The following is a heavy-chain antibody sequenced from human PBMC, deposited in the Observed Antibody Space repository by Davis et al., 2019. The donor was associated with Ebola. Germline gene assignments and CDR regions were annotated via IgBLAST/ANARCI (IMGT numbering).Heavy chain of an antibody. CDR3: ARSRTYGHVADY. D-gene: IGHD1/OR15-1a*01. J-gene: IGHJ4*02. V-gene: IGHV3-11*01. CDR1: GFTFSDYY. Sequence: PGGSLRLSCAASGFTFSDYYMSWIRQAPGKGLEWVSYISGSGKTIYYADSVKGRFTITRDNANNALYRQMNSVRAEDTAVYYCARSRTYGHVADYWGQGTLAIVAS. CDR2: ISGSGKTI.